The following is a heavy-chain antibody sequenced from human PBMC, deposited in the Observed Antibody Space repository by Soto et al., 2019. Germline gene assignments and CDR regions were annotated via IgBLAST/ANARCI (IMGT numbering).Heavy chain of an antibody. Sequence: QVQLVESGGGVVQPGRSLRLSCAASGFTFSSYAMHWVRQAPGKGLEWVAVISYDGSNKYYADSVKGRFTISRDNSKNKLYLQMNRRRAEDTAVYYCARGITYYYDSSGYYEFDYWGQGTLVTVSS. J-gene: IGHJ4*02. V-gene: IGHV3-30-3*01. CDR3: ARGITYYYDSSGYYEFDY. CDR1: GFTFSSYA. D-gene: IGHD3-22*01. CDR2: ISYDGSNK.